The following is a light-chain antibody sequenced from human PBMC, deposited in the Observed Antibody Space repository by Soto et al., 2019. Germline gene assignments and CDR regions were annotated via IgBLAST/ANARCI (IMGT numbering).Light chain of an antibody. CDR1: QSISSR. J-gene: IGKJ2*01. V-gene: IGKV1-5*01. CDR3: QQYNSYSYT. CDR2: DAS. Sequence: DIQMTQSPSTLSASVGDRVTITCRASQSISSRLAWYQQKPGKAPKLLIYDASSLESGVPSRFSGSGSGTEFTLTISSLQPDDFATYYCQQYNSYSYTFGHGTKLEIK.